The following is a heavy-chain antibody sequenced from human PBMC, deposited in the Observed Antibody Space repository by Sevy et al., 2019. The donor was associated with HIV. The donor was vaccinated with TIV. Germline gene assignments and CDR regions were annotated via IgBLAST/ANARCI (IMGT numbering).Heavy chain of an antibody. D-gene: IGHD3-22*01. Sequence: GGSLRLSCAASGFTFSTYAMSWVRQAPGKGLEWVSGISGGGGDTSHADSVKGRFTISRDNSKNTLYLQMNSLRAEDTAVDYCAKVDCSGYYEPYYYYGMDVWGQGTTVTVSS. CDR2: ISGGGGDT. CDR1: GFTFSTYA. CDR3: AKVDCSGYYEPYYYYGMDV. V-gene: IGHV3-23*01. J-gene: IGHJ6*02.